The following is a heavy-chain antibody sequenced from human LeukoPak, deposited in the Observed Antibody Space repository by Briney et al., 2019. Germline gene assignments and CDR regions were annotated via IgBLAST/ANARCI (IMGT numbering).Heavy chain of an antibody. Sequence: PSETLSLTCTVSGGSISSYYWSWIRQPPGKGLEWIWYIYYSDSTNYNPALKSRVTISVDTSTTPFSLTLSSVTAADTAVYYCARAPGSCRSTSCYAPRAFDYWGQGTLVTVSS. CDR2: IYYSDST. CDR3: ARAPGSCRSTSCYAPRAFDY. CDR1: GGSISSYY. V-gene: IGHV4-59*01. D-gene: IGHD2-2*01. J-gene: IGHJ4*02.